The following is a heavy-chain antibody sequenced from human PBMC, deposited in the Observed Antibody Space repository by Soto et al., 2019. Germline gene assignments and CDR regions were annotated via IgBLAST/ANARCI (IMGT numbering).Heavy chain of an antibody. V-gene: IGHV3-23*01. Sequence: EVQLLVSGGGSVQPGGSLRLSCEVAGFTLTNYAMSGVRQAPGKGLEWVSQISASGDRTYYADSVKGRFTISKDSSKNTLFLKLHSLRGEDSAVYYCEGSWTWGQGTMVTVSS. CDR3: EGSWT. CDR1: GFTLTNYA. J-gene: IGHJ3*01. CDR2: ISASGDRT. D-gene: IGHD5-12*01.